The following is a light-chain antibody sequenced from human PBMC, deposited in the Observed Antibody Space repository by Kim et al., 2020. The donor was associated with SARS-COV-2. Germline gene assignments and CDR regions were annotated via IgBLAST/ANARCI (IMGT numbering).Light chain of an antibody. J-gene: IGKJ1*01. CDR1: QSVSNW. CDR3: QQYNSYWT. V-gene: IGKV1-5*01. CDR2: DAS. Sequence: SASVGDRVTISCRASQSVSNWLAWYQQKPGKAPKLLIYDASSLESGVPSRFSGSGSGTEFTLTISSLQADDCATYYCQQYNSYWTFGQGTKVDIK.